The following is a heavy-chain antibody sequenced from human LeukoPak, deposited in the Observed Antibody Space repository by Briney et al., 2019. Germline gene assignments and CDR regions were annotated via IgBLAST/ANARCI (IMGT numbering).Heavy chain of an antibody. CDR2: INPNSGGT. V-gene: IGHV1-2*02. J-gene: IGHJ6*03. CDR1: GYTFTGYY. D-gene: IGHD3-10*01. CDR3: ARAYGSGSYYSFPYYYMDV. Sequence: ASVKVSCKASGYTFTGYYMHWVRQAPGQGLEWMGWINPNSGGTNYAQKFQGRVTMTRDTSISTAYMELSRLRPDDTAVYYCARAYGSGSYYSFPYYYMDVWGKGTTVTISS.